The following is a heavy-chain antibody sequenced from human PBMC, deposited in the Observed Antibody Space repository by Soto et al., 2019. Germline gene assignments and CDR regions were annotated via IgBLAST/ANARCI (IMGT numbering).Heavy chain of an antibody. CDR3: ARDLRHRVNAFDI. V-gene: IGHV1-69*04. D-gene: IGHD2-21*01. J-gene: IGHJ3*02. CDR2: IIPILGIA. Sequence: GASVKVSCKASGGTFSSYTISWVRQAPGQALERMVRIIPILGIANYAQKIQGRDTITADKSTSTAYMELSSLRSEDTAVYYCARDLRHRVNAFDIWGQGTMVTVSS. CDR1: GGTFSSYT.